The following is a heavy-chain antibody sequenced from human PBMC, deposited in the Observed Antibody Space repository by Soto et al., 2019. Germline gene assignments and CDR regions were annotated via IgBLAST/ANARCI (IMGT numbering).Heavy chain of an antibody. V-gene: IGHV4-30-4*01. CDR1: GGSISSGDYY. J-gene: IGHJ4*02. Sequence: KTWETLSLTCTVSGGSISSGDYYWSWIRQPPGKGLEWIGYIYYSGSTYYNPSLKSRVTISVDTSKNQFSLKLSSVTAADTAVYYCARGVIRWLYYFDYWGQGTLVTVS. CDR2: IYYSGST. D-gene: IGHD3-10*01. CDR3: ARGVIRWLYYFDY.